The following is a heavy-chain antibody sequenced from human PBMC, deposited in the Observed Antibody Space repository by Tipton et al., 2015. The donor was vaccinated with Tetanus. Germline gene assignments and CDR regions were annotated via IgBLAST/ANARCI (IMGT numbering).Heavy chain of an antibody. Sequence: RSLRLSCIASGFTFNDYSMHWVRQPPGKGLEWVSGLTWNSGNIGYADSVKGRFTISSDNAKNSLYLQMNSLRTEDTALYYCAKDSPYSSSWNMGVCGGYFDYWSQGTLVNVSS. V-gene: IGHV3-9*01. CDR2: LTWNSGNI. J-gene: IGHJ4*02. CDR3: AKDSPYSSSWNMGVCGGYFDY. CDR1: GFTFNDYS. D-gene: IGHD6-13*01.